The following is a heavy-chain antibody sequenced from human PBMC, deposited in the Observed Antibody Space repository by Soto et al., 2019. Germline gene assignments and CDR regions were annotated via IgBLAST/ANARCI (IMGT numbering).Heavy chain of an antibody. D-gene: IGHD6-19*01. J-gene: IGHJ4*02. CDR1: GGSFSGYY. Sequence: QVQLQQWGAGLLKPSETLSLTCAVYGGSFSGYYWSWIRQPPGKGLEWIGEINHSGSTNYNPSLKSRVTISVDTSKNQFSLKLSSVTAADTAVYYCARGLIAVAGNVFDYWGQGTLVTVSS. CDR2: INHSGST. V-gene: IGHV4-34*01. CDR3: ARGLIAVAGNVFDY.